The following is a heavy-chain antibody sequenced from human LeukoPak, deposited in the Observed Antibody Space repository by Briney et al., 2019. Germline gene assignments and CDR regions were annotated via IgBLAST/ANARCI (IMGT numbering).Heavy chain of an antibody. CDR2: INPNSGGI. D-gene: IGHD2-8*01. V-gene: IGHV1-2*02. CDR3: ARHAPEYCTNGVCYDAFDI. Sequence: ASVKVSCKTSGYTFTGYYMHWVRQAPGQGLEWMGWINPNSGGINYAQKFQGRVTMTRDTSISTAYMELSRLRSDDTAVYYCARHAPEYCTNGVCYDAFDIWGQGTMVTVSS. CDR1: GYTFTGYY. J-gene: IGHJ3*02.